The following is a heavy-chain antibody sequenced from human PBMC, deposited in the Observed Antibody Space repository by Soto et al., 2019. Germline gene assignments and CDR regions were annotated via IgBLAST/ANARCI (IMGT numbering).Heavy chain of an antibody. V-gene: IGHV3-30*09. D-gene: IGHD3-3*01. CDR3: ARAEPAGFGVMTASHYYGMDV. J-gene: IGHJ6*02. CDR1: GFTFSGYA. CDR2: ISYDGSNK. Sequence: VELVESGGGVVQPGRSLRLSCAASGFTFSGYALHWVRQTPGKGLEWMAVISYDGSNKYYAGSVEGRFAISRDNSKNTLFLQMNSLRTEDTAIYYRARAEPAGFGVMTASHYYGMDVWGQGTTVTVSS.